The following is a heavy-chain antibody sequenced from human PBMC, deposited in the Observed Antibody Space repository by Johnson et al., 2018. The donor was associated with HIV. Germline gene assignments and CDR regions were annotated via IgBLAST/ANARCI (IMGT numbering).Heavy chain of an antibody. CDR1: GFTVSSNY. J-gene: IGHJ3*02. V-gene: IGHV3-23*04. Sequence: LVESGGGLIQPGGSMRLSCAASGFTVSSNYMSWVRQAPGKGLEWVSAISGGGGGSTHYADSVKGRFTLSRDNSKNTLYLQTNSLRAEDTAVYYCAKGSYYDSRTYGYAFDIWGQGTMVTVSS. CDR2: ISGGGGGST. CDR3: AKGSYYDSRTYGYAFDI. D-gene: IGHD3-22*01.